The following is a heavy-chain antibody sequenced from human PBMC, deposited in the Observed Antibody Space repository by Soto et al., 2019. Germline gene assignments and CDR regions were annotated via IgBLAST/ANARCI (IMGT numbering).Heavy chain of an antibody. CDR1: CGTIGAFC. CDR3: ARCLFANWFDP. V-gene: IGHV4-59*08. Sequence: SVPLCLRYSVSCGTIGAFCGRCIRQPPGKGLEWIGYIYYSGSTNYNPSLKSRVTISVDTSKNQFSLKLSSVTAADTAVYYCARCLFANWFDPWGQGTLVTVSS. J-gene: IGHJ5*02. CDR2: IYYSGST. D-gene: IGHD2-21*01.